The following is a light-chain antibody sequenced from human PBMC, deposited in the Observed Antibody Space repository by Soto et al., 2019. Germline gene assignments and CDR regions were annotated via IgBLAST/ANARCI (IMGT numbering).Light chain of an antibody. Sequence: EIVLTQSPGTLSLSPGERATLSCRASQSVSSSYLAWYQQKPGQAPRLLIYGASSRATGIPDRFSGSGSGTDFTLTISRREPEVFAVYYCQQYRGTLGKGTRWISN. J-gene: IGKJ1*01. CDR2: GAS. V-gene: IGKV3-20*01. CDR3: QQYRGT. CDR1: QSVSSSY.